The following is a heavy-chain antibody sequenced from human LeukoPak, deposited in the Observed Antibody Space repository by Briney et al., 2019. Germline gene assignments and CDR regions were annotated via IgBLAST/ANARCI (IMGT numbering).Heavy chain of an antibody. D-gene: IGHD2-2*01. CDR3: ARPRGCGSARCNNFDS. Sequence: GGSLRLSCVVSGFDFSGFSMSWVRQAPGKGLEWVAIMEEYGSYIFYVDSVKGRFIISRDDARNSLYLQMNNLRAEDTAVYYCARPRGCGSARCNNFDSWGQGTLVTVSS. CDR1: GFDFSGFS. J-gene: IGHJ4*02. CDR2: MEEYGSYI. V-gene: IGHV3-7*01.